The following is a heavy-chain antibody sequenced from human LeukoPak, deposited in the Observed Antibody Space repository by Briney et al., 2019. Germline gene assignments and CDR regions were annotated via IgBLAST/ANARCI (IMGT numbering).Heavy chain of an antibody. J-gene: IGHJ4*02. V-gene: IGHV4-59*08. Sequence: SETLSLTCTVSGGSISSYYWSWIRQPPGKGLEWIGYIYYSGSTNYNPSLKSRVTISVDTSKNQFSLKLSSVTAADPAVYYCARLRPGRAAAGRGVDYWGQGTLVTVSS. CDR3: ARLRPGRAAAGRGVDY. D-gene: IGHD6-13*01. CDR1: GGSISSYY. CDR2: IYYSGST.